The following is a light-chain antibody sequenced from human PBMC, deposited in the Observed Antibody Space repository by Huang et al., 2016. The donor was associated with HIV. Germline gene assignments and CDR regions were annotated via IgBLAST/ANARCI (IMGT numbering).Light chain of an antibody. CDR3: QQGDNLPVT. J-gene: IGKJ2*01. V-gene: IGKV1-33*01. Sequence: DIQMTQSPSSLSASVGDRVTITCQASQGINNFLNWYQQRPGKAPKLLRYDASNLETGVPSRFSGSGSGTTFTFTITSLQPEDFATYYCQQGDNLPVTFGQGTRLEIK. CDR2: DAS. CDR1: QGINNF.